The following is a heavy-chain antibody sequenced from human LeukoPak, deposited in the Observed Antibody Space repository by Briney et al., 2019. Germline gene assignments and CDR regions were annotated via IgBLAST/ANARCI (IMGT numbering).Heavy chain of an antibody. V-gene: IGHV3-7*01. Sequence: GGSLRLSCAASGFTFTSYYMSWVRQAPGKGLEWVAHIKQDGSEKHYLDSVKGRFTISRDNAKSSMSLQMNTLRVEDTAVYYCARDGDGVSAMPFDYWGQGTLVTVSS. CDR2: IKQDGSEK. CDR1: GFTFTSYY. CDR3: ARDGDGVSAMPFDY. D-gene: IGHD2-2*01. J-gene: IGHJ4*02.